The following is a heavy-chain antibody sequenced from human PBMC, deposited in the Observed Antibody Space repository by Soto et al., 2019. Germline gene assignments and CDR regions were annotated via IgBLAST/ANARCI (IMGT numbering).Heavy chain of an antibody. V-gene: IGHV3-7*01. CDR1: EFNLSTYW. Sequence: GGSLRLSCVAPEFNLSTYWVNWVRQAPGKGLEWVANINQDGSEKYYVDSVKGRFTISRDNAKNSLYLQMNSLRAEDTAVYYCVGRWDYFDFWGQGTLVTVSS. J-gene: IGHJ4*02. CDR2: INQDGSEK. CDR3: VGRWDYFDF. D-gene: IGHD1-26*01.